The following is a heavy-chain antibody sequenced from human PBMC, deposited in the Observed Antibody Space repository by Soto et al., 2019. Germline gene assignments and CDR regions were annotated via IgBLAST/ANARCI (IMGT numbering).Heavy chain of an antibody. J-gene: IGHJ5*02. D-gene: IGHD3-16*02. CDR3: AREVYDYVWGSYRYLNLSP. CDR2: ISAYNGNT. V-gene: IGHV1-18*01. CDR1: GYTFTSYG. Sequence: QVQLVQSGAEVKKPGASVKVSCKASGYTFTSYGISWVRQAPGQGLEWMGWISAYNGNTNYAQKLQGRVTMTPDTSTSTAYMELRSLRSDDTAVYYCAREVYDYVWGSYRYLNLSPWGQGTLVTVSS.